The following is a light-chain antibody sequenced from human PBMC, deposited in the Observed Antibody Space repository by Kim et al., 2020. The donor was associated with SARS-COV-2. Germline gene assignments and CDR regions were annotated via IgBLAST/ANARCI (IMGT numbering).Light chain of an antibody. CDR3: QHYYDYPWT. CDR2: AAS. V-gene: IGKV1-8*01. J-gene: IGKJ1*01. Sequence: AIRITQSPSSLSASTGDRVSITCRASQGISNYLAWYQQRPGKAPTLLIFAASTLQSGVPSRFSGSGSGTDFTLTISGLQSEDFASYYCQHYYDYPWTFGQGTKLEI. CDR1: QGISNY.